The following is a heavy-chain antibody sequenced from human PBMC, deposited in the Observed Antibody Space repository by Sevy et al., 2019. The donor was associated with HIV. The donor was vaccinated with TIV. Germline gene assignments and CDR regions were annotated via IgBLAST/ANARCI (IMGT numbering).Heavy chain of an antibody. Sequence: GGSLRLSCAASGFTFDDYAMHWVRQAPGKGLEWVSGISWNSGSIGYADSVKGRFTISRDNAKNPLYLQMNSLRAEDTALYSCAKELTFGYSSSWYGLDYWGQGTLVTVSS. D-gene: IGHD6-13*01. CDR2: ISWNSGSI. CDR3: AKELTFGYSSSWYGLDY. J-gene: IGHJ4*02. CDR1: GFTFDDYA. V-gene: IGHV3-9*01.